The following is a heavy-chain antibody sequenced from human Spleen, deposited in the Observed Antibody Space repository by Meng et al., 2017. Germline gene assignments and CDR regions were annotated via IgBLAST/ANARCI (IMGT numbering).Heavy chain of an antibody. CDR2: SYYSGST. CDR3: ARGDYVWGNYRYIYYFDQ. Sequence: LRLSCTVSGGSISSGGFFWSWIRQLPGKGLEWIGYSYYSGSTDYNPSLKSRVSISVDTSKNQFSLKLSSVTAADTAVYYCARGDYVWGNYRYIYYFDQWGQGTLVTVSS. D-gene: IGHD3-16*02. J-gene: IGHJ4*02. CDR1: GGSISSGGFF. V-gene: IGHV4-31*03.